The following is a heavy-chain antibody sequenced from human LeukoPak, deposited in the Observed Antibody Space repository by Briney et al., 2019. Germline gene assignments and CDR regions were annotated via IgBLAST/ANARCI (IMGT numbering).Heavy chain of an antibody. V-gene: IGHV1-46*01. J-gene: IGHJ4*02. CDR2: INPSGGST. CDR1: GYTFTSYY. CDR3: ARDPYSSGWLLEISFDY. Sequence: ASVKVSCKVSGYTFTSYYMHWVRQAPGQGLEWMGIINPSGGSTSYAQKFQGRVTMTRDTSTSTVYMELSSLRSEDTAVYYCARDPYSSGWLLEISFDYWGQGTLVTVSS. D-gene: IGHD6-19*01.